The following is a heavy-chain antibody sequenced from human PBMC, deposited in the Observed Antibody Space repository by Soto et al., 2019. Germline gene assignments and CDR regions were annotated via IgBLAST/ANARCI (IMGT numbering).Heavy chain of an antibody. CDR3: ARDKGYSIFDY. Sequence: VGSLRLSCAASGFTFSSYWMSWVRQAPGKGLEWVANSNQDESEIFYVDSVKGRFTISRDNTKNSLYLQMNSLRVEDTAVYFCARDKGYSIFDYWGQGNQVTVSS. D-gene: IGHD2-15*01. J-gene: IGHJ4*02. CDR2: SNQDESEI. CDR1: GFTFSSYW. V-gene: IGHV3-7*01.